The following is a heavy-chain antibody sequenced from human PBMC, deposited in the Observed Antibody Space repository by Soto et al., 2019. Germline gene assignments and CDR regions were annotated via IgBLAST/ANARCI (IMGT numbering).Heavy chain of an antibody. CDR1: GYTFTGNY. CDR2: INPRNGAT. CDR3: VPPHHDSSGYFDS. Sequence: ASVKVSCKASGYTFTGNYMHWVRQAPGQGLEWMGWINPRNGATKYAQNFQGRVTLTWDTSITTAYMDLSRLRSDDTAVFYCVPPHHDSSGYFDSWGRGTLVTVSS. V-gene: IGHV1-2*02. D-gene: IGHD3-22*01. J-gene: IGHJ4*02.